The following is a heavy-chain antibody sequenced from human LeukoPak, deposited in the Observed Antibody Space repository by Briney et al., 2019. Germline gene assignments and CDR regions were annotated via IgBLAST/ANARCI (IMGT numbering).Heavy chain of an antibody. Sequence: GGSLRLSCAASGLTFSSYAMSWVRQAPGKGPEWVSYISGSSRTIYYADSVKGRFTISRDNAKNSLYLQMNSLRAEDTAVYYCARDNPTYYDFWSGYPRYNWFDPWGQGTLVTVSS. J-gene: IGHJ5*02. D-gene: IGHD3-3*01. V-gene: IGHV3-48*04. CDR2: ISGSSRTI. CDR1: GLTFSSYA. CDR3: ARDNPTYYDFWSGYPRYNWFDP.